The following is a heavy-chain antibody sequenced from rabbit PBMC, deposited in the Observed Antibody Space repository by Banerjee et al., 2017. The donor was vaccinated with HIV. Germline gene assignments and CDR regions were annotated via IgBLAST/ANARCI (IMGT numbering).Heavy chain of an antibody. Sequence: QEQLVESGGGLVQPEGSLTLTCKASGFDFSSNAMCWVRQAPGKGPEWIAYIYPDYGTADYASWVNGRFTISVDNAQNTVYLQLNSLTAADTATYFCVSYDDYGDRNLWGPGTLVTVS. J-gene: IGHJ4*01. CDR1: GFDFSSNA. CDR2: IYPDYGTA. D-gene: IGHD2-1*01. V-gene: IGHV1S47*01. CDR3: VSYDDYGDRNL.